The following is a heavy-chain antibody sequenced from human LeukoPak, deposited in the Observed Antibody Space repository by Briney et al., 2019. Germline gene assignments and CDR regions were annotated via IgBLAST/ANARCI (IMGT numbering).Heavy chain of an antibody. CDR2: IKQDGSEK. V-gene: IGHV3-7*01. CDR1: GFTFSSYW. Sequence: GRSLRLSCAASGFTFSSYWMSWVRQAPGKGLEWVANIKQDGSEKYYVDSVKGRFTISRGNAKNSLYLQMNSLRAEDTAVYYCARDSSMVRGVTFDYWGQGTLVTVSS. D-gene: IGHD3-10*01. CDR3: ARDSSMVRGVTFDY. J-gene: IGHJ4*02.